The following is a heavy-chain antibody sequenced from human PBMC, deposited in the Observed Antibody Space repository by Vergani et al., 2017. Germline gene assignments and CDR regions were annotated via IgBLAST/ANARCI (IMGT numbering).Heavy chain of an antibody. Sequence: EVQLLESGGDLVQPGGSLRLSCAASGFTFNHYAMNWVRQAPGKGLEWVSGISGSGGSTYYAGSVKGRFTISRDSSKNTLYLQMNSLSAGDTAVYYCAKDEDVVPAAIGDYWGQGTLVTVSS. J-gene: IGHJ4*02. CDR3: AKDEDVVPAAIGDY. CDR2: ISGSGGST. D-gene: IGHD2-2*01. V-gene: IGHV3-23*01. CDR1: GFTFNHYA.